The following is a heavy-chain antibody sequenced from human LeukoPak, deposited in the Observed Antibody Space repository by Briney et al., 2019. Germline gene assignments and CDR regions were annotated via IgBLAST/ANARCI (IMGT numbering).Heavy chain of an antibody. CDR1: GYTFTSYD. CDR2: MNPNSGNT. Sequence: ASVKVSCKASGYTFTSYDINWVRQATGQGLEWMGWMNPNSGNTGYAQKFQGRVTMTRNTSISTAYMELSSLRSEDTAVYYCARVADMVRGGIYYYYGMDVWGQGTTVTVSS. CDR3: ARVADMVRGGIYYYYGMDV. J-gene: IGHJ6*02. D-gene: IGHD3-10*01. V-gene: IGHV1-8*01.